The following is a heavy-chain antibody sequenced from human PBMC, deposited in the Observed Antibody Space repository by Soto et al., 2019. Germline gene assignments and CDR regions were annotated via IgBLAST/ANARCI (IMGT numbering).Heavy chain of an antibody. V-gene: IGHV4-39*01. CDR2: MFYGVST. CDR1: GSSINSSGYY. CDR3: ARLPSRHLVDY. D-gene: IGHD3-3*02. Sequence: SETLALSCTVSGSSINSSGYYGGWIRQPPGKGLEWIGSMFYGVSTYYNPSLKSRVTVSVDTSKNQSSLNLRSVTAADTAVYYCARLPSRHLVDYWGQGTLVTVSS. J-gene: IGHJ4*02.